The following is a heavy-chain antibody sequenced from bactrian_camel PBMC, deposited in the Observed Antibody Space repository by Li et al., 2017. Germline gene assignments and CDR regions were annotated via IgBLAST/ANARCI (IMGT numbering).Heavy chain of an antibody. CDR3: AVTQCSTWTRRYNV. J-gene: IGHJ4*01. D-gene: IGHD6*01. Sequence: HVQLVESGGGSVQAGESLRLSCVASGYTVSSYCMGWFRQVPGKEREGVATFGTDGSTTYADSMKGRFTISKDNAKNTLYMQMNSLKLEDTAVYYCAVTQCSTWTRRYNVWGQGTQVTVS. V-gene: IGHV3S55*01. CDR1: GYTVSSYC. CDR2: FGTDGST.